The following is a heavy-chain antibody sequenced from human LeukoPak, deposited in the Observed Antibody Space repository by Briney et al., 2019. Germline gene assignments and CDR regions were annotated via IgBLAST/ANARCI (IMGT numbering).Heavy chain of an antibody. D-gene: IGHD2-21*02. CDR1: GGSITGNY. Sequence: SETLSLTCTVSGGSITGNYWSWSRQPPGKGLEWIGYMYNSETTNYNPSLTSRVTISIDTSKNQFSLKLSSVTAADTAVYYCARVGDCGGDCQTDWFDPWGQGTLVTVSS. J-gene: IGHJ5*02. V-gene: IGHV4-59*12. CDR3: ARVGDCGGDCQTDWFDP. CDR2: MYNSETT.